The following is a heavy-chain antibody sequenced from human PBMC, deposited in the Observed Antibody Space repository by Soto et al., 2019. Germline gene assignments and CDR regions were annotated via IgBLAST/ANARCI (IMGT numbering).Heavy chain of an antibody. D-gene: IGHD3-22*01. CDR1: GGSISSGGYS. V-gene: IGHV4-30-2*01. J-gene: IGHJ4*02. Sequence: SETLSLTCAVSGGSISSGGYSWIWIRQPPGKGLEWIGYIYHSGSTYYNPSLKSRVTISVDRSKNQFSLKLSSVTAADTAVYYCARGGAYYDSSGPFDYWGQGTLVTVSS. CDR2: IYHSGST. CDR3: ARGGAYYDSSGPFDY.